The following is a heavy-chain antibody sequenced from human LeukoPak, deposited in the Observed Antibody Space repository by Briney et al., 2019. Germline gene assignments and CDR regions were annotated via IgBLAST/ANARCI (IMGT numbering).Heavy chain of an antibody. CDR3: ARDYYGSGSYYSHQTDY. CDR1: GFTFSSYE. CDR2: ISSSGSPT. V-gene: IGHV3-48*03. D-gene: IGHD3-10*01. Sequence: GGSLRLSCAASGFTFSSYEMNWVRQAPGKGLEWVSYISSSGSPTYYAGSVRGRFTISRDNAKNSLYLQMNSLRAEDTAVYYCARDYYGSGSYYSHQTDYWGQGTLVTVSS. J-gene: IGHJ4*02.